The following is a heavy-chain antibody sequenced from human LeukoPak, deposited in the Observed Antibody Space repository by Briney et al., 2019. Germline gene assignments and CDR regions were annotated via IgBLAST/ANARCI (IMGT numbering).Heavy chain of an antibody. CDR1: GFTFSSYS. CDR3: ARDRPLSGFMGVRAVYYYYYMDV. J-gene: IGHJ6*03. D-gene: IGHD3-10*01. Sequence: GGSLRLSCAASGFTFSSYSMNWVRQAPGKGLEWVSYISSSSSTIYYADSVKGRFTISRDNAKNSLYLQMNSLRAEDTAVYYCARDRPLSGFMGVRAVYYYYYMDVWGKGTTVTVSS. V-gene: IGHV3-48*01. CDR2: ISSSSSTI.